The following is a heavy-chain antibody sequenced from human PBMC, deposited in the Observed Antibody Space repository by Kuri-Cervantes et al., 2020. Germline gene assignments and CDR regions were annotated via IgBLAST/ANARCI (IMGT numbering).Heavy chain of an antibody. D-gene: IGHD3-22*01. CDR1: GFTFSSYG. V-gene: IGHV3-33*06. CDR2: IWYDGSYK. J-gene: IGHJ4*02. CDR3: AKVGRDSYYYDSSGYYDRWYFDY. Sequence: LSLTCAASGFTFSSYGMHWVRQAPGKGLEWVAVIWYDGSYKYYSDSVTGRFTISRDNSKNTLYLQMSSLRAEDTAVYYCAKVGRDSYYYDSSGYYDRWYFDYWGQGTLVTVSS.